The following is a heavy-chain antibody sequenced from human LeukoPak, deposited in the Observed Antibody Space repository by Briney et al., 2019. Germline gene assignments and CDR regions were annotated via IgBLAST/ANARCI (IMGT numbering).Heavy chain of an antibody. Sequence: GGSLRLSCAASGFTFSSYSMNWVRQAPGKGLEWVSSISSSSSYIYYADSVKGRFTISRDNAKNSLYLQMNSLRAGDTAVYYCARQKYDFWSGSYPFDPWGQGTLVTVSS. V-gene: IGHV3-21*01. CDR2: ISSSSSYI. CDR3: ARQKYDFWSGSYPFDP. D-gene: IGHD3-3*01. CDR1: GFTFSSYS. J-gene: IGHJ5*02.